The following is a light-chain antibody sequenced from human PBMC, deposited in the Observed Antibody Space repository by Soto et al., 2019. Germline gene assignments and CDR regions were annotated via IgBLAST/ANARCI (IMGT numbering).Light chain of an antibody. CDR1: TSNIGSNT. V-gene: IGLV1-44*01. CDR3: AAWDDSLNGVV. J-gene: IGLJ2*01. CDR2: NNN. Sequence: QPVLTQPPSASGTPGQRVTISCSGSTSNIGSNTVNWYHQLPGTAPKLLIYNNNQRPSGVPDRFSGSKSGTSASLAISGLQPEDEADYYCAAWDDSLNGVVFGGGTKLTVL.